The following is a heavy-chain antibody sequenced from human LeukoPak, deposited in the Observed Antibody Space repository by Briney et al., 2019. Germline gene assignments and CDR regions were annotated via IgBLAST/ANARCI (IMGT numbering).Heavy chain of an antibody. CDR3: ARHHRIVGAPYGPAGWFDP. Sequence: SETLSLTCTVSGGSISSSSYYWGWIRQPPGKGLEWIGSIYYSGSTYHNPSLKSRVTISVDTSKNQFSLKLSSVTAADTAVYYCARHHRIVGAPYGPAGWFDPWGQGTLVTVSS. D-gene: IGHD1-26*01. CDR2: IYYSGST. J-gene: IGHJ5*02. V-gene: IGHV4-39*01. CDR1: GGSISSSSYY.